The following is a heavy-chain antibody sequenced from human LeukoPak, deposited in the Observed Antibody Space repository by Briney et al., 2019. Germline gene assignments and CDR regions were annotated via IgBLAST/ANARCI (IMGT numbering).Heavy chain of an antibody. J-gene: IGHJ4*02. V-gene: IGHV4-34*01. CDR1: GGSFSGYY. D-gene: IGHD2-15*01. Sequence: PSETLSLTCAVYGGSFSGYYWSWIRQPPGKGLGWIGEINLSGSTYYNPSLKSRVTISVDRSKNQFSLKLSSVAAADTAVYYCASRYCSGGSCYSGPFDYWGQGTLVTVSS. CDR3: ASRYCSGGSCYSGPFDY. CDR2: INLSGST.